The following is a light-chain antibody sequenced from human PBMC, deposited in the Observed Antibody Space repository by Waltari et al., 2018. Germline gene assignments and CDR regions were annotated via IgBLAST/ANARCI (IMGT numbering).Light chain of an antibody. CDR2: SSS. CDR3: QQYNNWPPT. V-gene: IGKV3-15*01. CDR1: QSVAIN. Sequence: EVVMTQSPATLSVSPGERATLSCRASQSVAINLACYQQKPGQATRPPIFSSSTRATGIPALXXGSASGSGTEFTLTISSMQSEDFAVYYCQQYNNWPPTFGQGTKVELK. J-gene: IGKJ1*01.